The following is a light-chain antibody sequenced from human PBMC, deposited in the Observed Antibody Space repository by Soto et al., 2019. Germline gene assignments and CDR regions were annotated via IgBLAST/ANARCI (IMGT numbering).Light chain of an antibody. CDR1: QSVSSNY. Sequence: EILLTQSPGTLSLSPGDRVTLSCRASQSVSSNYLAWYQQKPGQAPRLLIYATSARATGIPDRFSGSGSGTDFTLTISRLEPEDFAMYYCQQYGDYNSPRYSFGQGTRLEI. CDR3: QQYGDYNSPRYS. J-gene: IGKJ2*03. CDR2: ATS. V-gene: IGKV3-20*01.